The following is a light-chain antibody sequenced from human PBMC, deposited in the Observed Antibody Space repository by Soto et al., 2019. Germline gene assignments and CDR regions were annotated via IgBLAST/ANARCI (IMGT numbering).Light chain of an antibody. V-gene: IGKV3-20*01. CDR2: GAS. J-gene: IGKJ2*01. CDR1: QSVSSSY. CDR3: QQYGSSHMYT. Sequence: EIVLTQSPGTLSLSPGERATLSCRASQSVSSSYLAWYQQKPGQAPRLLIYGASSRATGIPDRFSGSGSGTDFTLTISRLEPEDFAVYYCQQYGSSHMYTFGQGTKLAIK.